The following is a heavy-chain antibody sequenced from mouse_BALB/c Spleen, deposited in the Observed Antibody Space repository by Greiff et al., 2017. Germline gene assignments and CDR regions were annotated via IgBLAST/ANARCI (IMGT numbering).Heavy chain of an antibody. CDR2: ISYDGSN. D-gene: IGHD2-4*01. V-gene: IGHV3-6*02. J-gene: IGHJ4*01. Sequence: VQLKESGPGLVKPSQSLSLTCSVTGYSITSGYYWNWIRQFPGNKLEWMGYISYDGSNNYKPSLKNRISITRDTSKNQFFLKLNSVTTEDTATYYCAREGYDYDDLYYAMDYWGQGTSVTVSS. CDR3: AREGYDYDDLYYAMDY. CDR1: GYSITSGYY.